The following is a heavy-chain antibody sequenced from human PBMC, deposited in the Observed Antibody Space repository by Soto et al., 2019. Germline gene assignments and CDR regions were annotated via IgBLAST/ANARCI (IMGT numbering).Heavy chain of an antibody. V-gene: IGHV3-53*04. D-gene: IGHD7-27*01. CDR2: IYSGGST. J-gene: IGHJ4*02. Sequence: GGSLRLSCAASGFTVSSNYMSWVRQAPGKGLEWVSVIYSGGSTYYADSVKGRFTISRHNSKNTLYLQMNSLRAEDSAVYYCASSWAGYYFDYWGQGTLVTVSS. CDR1: GFTVSSNY. CDR3: ASSWAGYYFDY.